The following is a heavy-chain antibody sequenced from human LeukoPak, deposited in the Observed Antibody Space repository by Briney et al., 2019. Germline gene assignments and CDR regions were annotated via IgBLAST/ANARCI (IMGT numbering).Heavy chain of an antibody. V-gene: IGHV3-11*01. CDR3: ARDYYDSSGYCYYYYGMDV. J-gene: IGHJ6*02. CDR1: GFTFSDYY. CDR2: ISSSGSTI. Sequence: PGGSLRLSCAASGFTFSDYYMSWIRQAPGKGLEWVSYISSSGSTIYYADSVKGRFTISRDNAKNSLYLQMNSLRVEDTAVYYCARDYYDSSGYCYYYYGMDVWGQGATVTVSS. D-gene: IGHD3-22*01.